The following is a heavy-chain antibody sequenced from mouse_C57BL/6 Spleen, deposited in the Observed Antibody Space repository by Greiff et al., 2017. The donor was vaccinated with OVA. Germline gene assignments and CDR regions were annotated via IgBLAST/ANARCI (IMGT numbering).Heavy chain of an antibody. CDR1: GFSLTSYG. D-gene: IGHD2-5*01. Sequence: VQLQQSGPGLVAPSQSLSITCTVSGFSLTSYGVDWVRQSPGKGLEWLGVIWGVGSTNYNSALKSRLSISKDNSKSQVFLKMNSLQTDDTAMYYCARRAYYSNYDAMDYWGQGTSVTVSS. CDR2: IWGVGST. V-gene: IGHV2-6*01. CDR3: ARRAYYSNYDAMDY. J-gene: IGHJ4*01.